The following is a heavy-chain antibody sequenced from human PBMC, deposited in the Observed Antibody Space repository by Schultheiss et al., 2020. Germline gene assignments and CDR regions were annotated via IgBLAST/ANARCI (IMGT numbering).Heavy chain of an antibody. J-gene: IGHJ6*02. CDR3: ARDGCSGGSCYSLDYYYYGMDV. CDR1: GFTFSSYE. V-gene: IGHV3-48*03. Sequence: GGSLRLSCEASGFTFSSYEMHWVRQAPGKGLEWFSYISSSGETTHYADSVEGRFTISRDNSKNTLYLQMNSLRAEDTAVYYCARDGCSGGSCYSLDYYYYGMDVWGQGTTVTVSS. D-gene: IGHD2-15*01. CDR2: ISSSGETT.